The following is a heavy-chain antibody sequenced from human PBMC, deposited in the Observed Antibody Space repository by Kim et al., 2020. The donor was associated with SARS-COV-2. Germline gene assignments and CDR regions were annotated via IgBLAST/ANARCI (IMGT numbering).Heavy chain of an antibody. V-gene: IGHV3-30*07. J-gene: IGHJ6*02. D-gene: IGHD3-3*01. Sequence: VTGRFTISRDNSKNTLCLQMTSLRAEDTAVYYCARDRLRFLEWSSFGMDVWGQGTTVTVSS. CDR3: ARDRLRFLEWSSFGMDV.